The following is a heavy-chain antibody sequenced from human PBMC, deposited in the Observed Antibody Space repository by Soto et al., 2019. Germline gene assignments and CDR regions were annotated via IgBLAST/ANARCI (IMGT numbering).Heavy chain of an antibody. J-gene: IGHJ4*02. CDR2: ISYDGSNK. Sequence: PVGSLRLSCAASGFTFSSYGMHWVRQAPGKGLEWVAVISYDGSNKYYADSVKGRFTISRDNSKNTLYLQMNSLRAEDTAVYYCAKEDGADDVLFDYWGQGTLVTVSS. V-gene: IGHV3-30*18. CDR3: AKEDGADDVLFDY. D-gene: IGHD1-1*01. CDR1: GFTFSSYG.